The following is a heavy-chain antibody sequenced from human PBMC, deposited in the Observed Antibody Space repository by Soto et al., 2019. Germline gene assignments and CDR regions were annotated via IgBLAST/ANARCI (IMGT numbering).Heavy chain of an antibody. J-gene: IGHJ6*03. CDR1: GGSISSGGYY. V-gene: IGHV4-31*03. D-gene: IGHD3-10*01. Sequence: QVQLQESGPGLVKPSQTLSLTCTVSGGSISSGGYYWSWIRQPPGKGLAWIGYIYYRGSTYYNASLKSRVAISVDTSKNHFSLQLSSVTAADTAVYYWARLFRSVSDYHYFMDVWGTGTTVTVSS. CDR3: ARLFRSVSDYHYFMDV. CDR2: IYYRGST.